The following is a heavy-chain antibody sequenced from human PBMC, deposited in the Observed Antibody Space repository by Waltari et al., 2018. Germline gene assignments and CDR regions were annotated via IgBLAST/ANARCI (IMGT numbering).Heavy chain of an antibody. J-gene: IGHJ5*02. V-gene: IGHV3-23*03. Sequence: GGGLVQPGGSLRLSCAASGFTVSSYAMSWVRQAPGKGLEWVSVIYSGGSSTYYADSVKGRFTISRDNSKNTLYLQMNSLRAEDTAVYYCAKVSPIGNWFDPWGQGTLVTVSS. D-gene: IGHD2-21*01. CDR2: IYSGGSST. CDR3: AKVSPIGNWFDP. CDR1: GFTVSSYA.